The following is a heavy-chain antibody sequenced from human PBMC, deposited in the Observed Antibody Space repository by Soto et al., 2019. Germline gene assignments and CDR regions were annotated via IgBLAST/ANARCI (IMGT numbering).Heavy chain of an antibody. CDR1: GGTLSSYT. Sequence: QVQLVQSGAEVKKPGSSVKVSCKASGGTLSSYTISWVRQAPGQGLEWMGRIIPILGIANYAQKFQGRVTITADKSTSTAYMELSSLRSEDTAVYYCARGVVVVAAFDWFDPWGQGTLVTVSS. CDR3: ARGVVVVAAFDWFDP. V-gene: IGHV1-69*02. D-gene: IGHD2-15*01. CDR2: IIPILGIA. J-gene: IGHJ5*02.